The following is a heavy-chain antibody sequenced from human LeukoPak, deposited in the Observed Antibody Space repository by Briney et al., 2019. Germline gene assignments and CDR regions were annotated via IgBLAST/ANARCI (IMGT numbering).Heavy chain of an antibody. J-gene: IGHJ6*02. CDR3: AKVIRGGYGMDV. CDR2: ISDSSTLT. D-gene: IGHD3-10*01. Sequence: GGSLRLSCAASGFTFSSFGMNWVRQAPGKGLEWVSYISDSSTLTYYADSVKGRFTISRDNAKNSLSLQLNSLRDEDTAVYFCAKVIRGGYGMDVWGQGTTVTVSS. CDR1: GFTFSSFG. V-gene: IGHV3-48*02.